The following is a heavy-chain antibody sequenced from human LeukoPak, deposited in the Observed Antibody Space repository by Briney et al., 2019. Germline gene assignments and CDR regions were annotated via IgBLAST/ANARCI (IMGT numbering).Heavy chain of an antibody. CDR3: ARDLTYYDILTGLFY. Sequence: PGRSLRLSCAASGLTFSSYAMHWVRQAPGKGLEWVAVISYDGSNKYYADSVKGRFTISRDNSKNTLYLQMNSLRAGDTAVYYCARDLTYYDILTGLFYWGQGTLVTVSS. CDR2: ISYDGSNK. CDR1: GLTFSSYA. D-gene: IGHD3-9*01. J-gene: IGHJ4*02. V-gene: IGHV3-30*04.